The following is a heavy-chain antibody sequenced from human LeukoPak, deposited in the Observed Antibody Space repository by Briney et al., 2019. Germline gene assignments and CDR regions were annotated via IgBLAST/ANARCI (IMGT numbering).Heavy chain of an antibody. CDR1: GGSISSYY. CDR3: ARADSGSYYVDY. J-gene: IGHJ4*02. D-gene: IGHD1-26*01. Sequence: SETLSLTCTVSGGSISSYYWSWIRQPAGKGLEWIGEINHSGSTNYNPSLKSRVTISVDTSKNQFSLKLSSVTAADTAVYYCARADSGSYYVDYWGQGTLVTVSS. V-gene: IGHV4-34*01. CDR2: INHSGST.